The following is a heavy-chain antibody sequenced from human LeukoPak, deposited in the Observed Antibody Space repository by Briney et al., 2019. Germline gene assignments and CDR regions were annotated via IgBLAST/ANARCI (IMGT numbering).Heavy chain of an antibody. CDR2: IKQDGSEK. J-gene: IGHJ5*02. CDR1: GFTFSSHW. CDR3: ARDPGYNSGA. Sequence: WGPLRLSCAASGFTFSSHWMIWVRQAPGKGLEWVASIKQDGSEKYYVDSVKGRFTISRDNVKNSLYLQMNSLRAEDTAIYYCARDPGYNSGAWGQGSLVTVSS. V-gene: IGHV3-7*05. D-gene: IGHD6-19*01.